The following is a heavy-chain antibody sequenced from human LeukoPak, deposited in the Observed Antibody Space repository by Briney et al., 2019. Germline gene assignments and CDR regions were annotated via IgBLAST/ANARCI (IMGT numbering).Heavy chain of an antibody. V-gene: IGHV4-4*02. D-gene: IGHD3-9*01. CDR2: IHHSGNT. CDR1: GGSVSSDNW. J-gene: IGHJ4*02. CDR3: AEAGVWLPAV. Sequence: SETLPLTCAVSGGSVSSDNWWSWVRQPPGKGLEWIGEIHHSGNTNYSPSLRSRVTMSLDKSRNQFSLKLNSVTAADTAVYYCAEAGVWLPAVWGQGTLVTVSS.